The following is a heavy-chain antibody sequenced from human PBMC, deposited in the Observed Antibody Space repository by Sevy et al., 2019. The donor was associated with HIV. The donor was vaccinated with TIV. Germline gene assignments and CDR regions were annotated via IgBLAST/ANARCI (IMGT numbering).Heavy chain of an antibody. Sequence: GGSLRLSCAASGFTFSDYYMSWIRQAPGKGLEWVSYISGSGSTIYYADSVKGRFTISRDNAKKSLSLQMNSLRAEDTAMYYCARGYYDSSGYLDAFDIWGQGTMVTVSS. V-gene: IGHV3-11*01. D-gene: IGHD3-22*01. J-gene: IGHJ3*02. CDR3: ARGYYDSSGYLDAFDI. CDR2: ISGSGSTI. CDR1: GFTFSDYY.